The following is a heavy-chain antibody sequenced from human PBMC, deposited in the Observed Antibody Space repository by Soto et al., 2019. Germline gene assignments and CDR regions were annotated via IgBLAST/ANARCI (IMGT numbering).Heavy chain of an antibody. CDR3: ARDRSFYDTTDYISGYYFDY. V-gene: IGHV4-59*01. D-gene: IGHD3-16*01. Sequence: QVQLQESGPGLVKPSETLSLTCTVSGDSISSSYWSWVRQPPGKGLEWLGYIYYSGSSNYKPSLRNRVPMSVDTSKNHFSLNLRSVTAADTAVYYCARDRSFYDTTDYISGYYFDYWGQGILVTVSS. CDR1: GDSISSSY. CDR2: IYYSGSS. J-gene: IGHJ4*02.